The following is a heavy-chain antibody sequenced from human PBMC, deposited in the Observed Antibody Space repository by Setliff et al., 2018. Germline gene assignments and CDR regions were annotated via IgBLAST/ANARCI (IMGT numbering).Heavy chain of an antibody. Sequence: ASVKVSCKASGYTFTSYAMNWVRQAPGQGLEWLGWINTNTEKPKYAQGFTGRYVFSLDTSVSTAYLQISSLKAEYTAVYYCASQMGTSETYPKWGQGTPVTVSS. J-gene: IGHJ4*02. CDR1: GYTFTSYA. CDR2: INTNTEKP. D-gene: IGHD1-26*01. CDR3: ASQMGTSETYPK. V-gene: IGHV7-4-1*02.